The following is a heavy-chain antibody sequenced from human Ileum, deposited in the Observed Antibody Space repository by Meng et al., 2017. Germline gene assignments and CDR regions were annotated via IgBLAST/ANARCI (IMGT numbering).Heavy chain of an antibody. V-gene: IGHV1-2*06. CDR1: GHTFTNFH. D-gene: IGHD1-7*01. J-gene: IGHJ4*02. CDR2: INSNSGGT. CDR3: ASRNYNYDDYFEY. Sequence: QVQLVQSGAEVKKPGAAVKVSCKASGHTFTNFHINWVRQATGQGLEWMGRINSNSGGTNYAQKFKGRVTLTRDISTVYMELSSLRSDDTAVYYCASRNYNYDDYFEYWGQGTLVTVSS.